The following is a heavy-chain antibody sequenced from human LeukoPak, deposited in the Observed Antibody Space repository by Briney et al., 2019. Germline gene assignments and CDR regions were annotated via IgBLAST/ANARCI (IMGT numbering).Heavy chain of an antibody. Sequence: PGGSLRLSCAASGFTFSSYSMNWVRQAPGKGLEWVSSISSSSSYIYYADSVKGRFTISRDNAKNSLYLQMNSLRAEDTAVYYCARDGGWPAYYYDSSGYSDAFDIWGQGTMVTVSS. J-gene: IGHJ3*02. V-gene: IGHV3-21*01. CDR3: ARDGGWPAYYYDSSGYSDAFDI. CDR1: GFTFSSYS. D-gene: IGHD3-22*01. CDR2: ISSSSSYI.